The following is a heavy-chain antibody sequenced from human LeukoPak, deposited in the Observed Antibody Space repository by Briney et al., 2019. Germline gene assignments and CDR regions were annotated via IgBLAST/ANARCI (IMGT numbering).Heavy chain of an antibody. J-gene: IGHJ6*03. V-gene: IGHV4-34*01. CDR1: GGSFSGYY. CDR2: INHSGST. Sequence: SVTLSLTCAVYGGSFSGYYWSWIRQPPGKGLEWIGEINHSGSTNYNPSLKSRVTISVDTSKNQFSLKLSSVTAADTAVYYCAREYSSSWGYYYYYMDVWGKGTTVTVSS. D-gene: IGHD6-6*01. CDR3: AREYSSSWGYYYYYMDV.